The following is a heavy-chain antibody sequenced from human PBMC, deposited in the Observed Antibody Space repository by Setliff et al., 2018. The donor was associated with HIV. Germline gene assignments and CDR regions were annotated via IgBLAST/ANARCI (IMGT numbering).Heavy chain of an antibody. CDR1: GYTLTELS. CDR3: AAVGYHDSSDLHDC. V-gene: IGHV1-24*01. Sequence: ASVKVSCKVSGYTLTELSIHWVRQAPGKGLEWMGGFDPEDGETIYAQKFQGRVTMTEDTSTDTAFMELSSLRSEDTAVYYCAAVGYHDSSDLHDCWGPGTLVTVSS. CDR2: FDPEDGET. J-gene: IGHJ4*02. D-gene: IGHD3-22*01.